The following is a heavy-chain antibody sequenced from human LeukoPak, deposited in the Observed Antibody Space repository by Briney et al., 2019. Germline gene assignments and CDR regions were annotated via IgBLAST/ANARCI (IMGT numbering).Heavy chain of an antibody. Sequence: PGGSLRLSCAASGFTVSSNYMSWVRQAPGEGLEWVSVIYSGGSTYYADSVKGRFTISRDNSKNTLYLQMNSLRAEDTAVYYCAKDPPGATILNYYMDVWGKGTTVTVSS. V-gene: IGHV3-66*01. J-gene: IGHJ6*03. D-gene: IGHD5-12*01. CDR2: IYSGGST. CDR3: AKDPPGATILNYYMDV. CDR1: GFTVSSNY.